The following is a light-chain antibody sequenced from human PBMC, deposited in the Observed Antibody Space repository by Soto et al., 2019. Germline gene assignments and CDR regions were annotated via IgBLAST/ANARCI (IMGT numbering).Light chain of an antibody. CDR1: QSINSRY. Sequence: PGERATLSCRASQSINSRYLAWYQHKPGQAPRLLIYGASSRATGIPDRFSGSGSGTDFTLTISRLEPEDFAVYYCQQFGSSPGFTFGPGTKVDIK. CDR3: QQFGSSPGFT. J-gene: IGKJ3*01. V-gene: IGKV3-20*01. CDR2: GAS.